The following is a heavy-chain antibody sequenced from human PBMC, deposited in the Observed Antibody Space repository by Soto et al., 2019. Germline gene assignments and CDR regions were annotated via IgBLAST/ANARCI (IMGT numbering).Heavy chain of an antibody. V-gene: IGHV3-11*01. CDR1: GFTFSDYY. CDR3: ARDPYCSSTSCYAPPVHLFDP. J-gene: IGHJ5*02. D-gene: IGHD2-2*01. CDR2: ISSSGSTI. Sequence: QVQLVESGGGLVKPGGSLRLSCAASGFTFSDYYMSWIRQATGKGLELFSYISSSGSTIYYADSVKGRFTISRDNAKNSLYLQRNSLRAEDTAVYYCARDPYCSSTSCYAPPVHLFDPWGQGTLVTVS.